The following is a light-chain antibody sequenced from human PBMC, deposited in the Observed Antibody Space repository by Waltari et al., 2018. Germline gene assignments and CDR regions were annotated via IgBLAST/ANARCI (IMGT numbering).Light chain of an antibody. V-gene: IGLV3-19*01. CDR1: SIRVYY. Sequence: SSELTQDPAVSVALGQTVRITCQGDSIRVYYPNWCQQKAGQAPVLVIYGKNNRPSGIPDRFSAATSRNTAYLTITGAQAEDEAHYYCSSRDSSGDVVFGGGTKLTVL. CDR3: SSRDSSGDVV. CDR2: GKN. J-gene: IGLJ2*01.